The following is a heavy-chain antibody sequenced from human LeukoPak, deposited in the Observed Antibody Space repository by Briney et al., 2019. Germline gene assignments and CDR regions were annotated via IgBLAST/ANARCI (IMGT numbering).Heavy chain of an antibody. J-gene: IGHJ6*03. Sequence: GGSLRLSCAASGFTFDDYGMSWVRQAPGKGLEWVSGITWNGGSTGYADSVKGRFTISRDNSKNTLYLQMNSLRAEDTAVYYCARDPYSGSYGNYYYYFMDVWGKGTTVTISS. CDR1: GFTFDDYG. V-gene: IGHV3-20*04. CDR3: ARDPYSGSYGNYYYYFMDV. CDR2: ITWNGGST. D-gene: IGHD1-26*01.